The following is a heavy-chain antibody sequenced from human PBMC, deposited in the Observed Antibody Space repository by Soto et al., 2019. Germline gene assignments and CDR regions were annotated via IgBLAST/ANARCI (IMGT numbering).Heavy chain of an antibody. CDR2: INPNSGGT. J-gene: IGHJ4*02. CDR1: GYTFTGYY. CDR3: ARDTIRSEGYNWNSSPEDY. V-gene: IGHV1-2*02. Sequence: ASVKVSCKASGYTFTGYYMHWVRQAPGQGLEWMGWINPNSGGTNYAQKFQGRVTMTRDTSISTAYMELSRLRSDDTAVYYCARDTIRSEGYNWNSSPEDYWGQGTLVTVSS. D-gene: IGHD1-7*01.